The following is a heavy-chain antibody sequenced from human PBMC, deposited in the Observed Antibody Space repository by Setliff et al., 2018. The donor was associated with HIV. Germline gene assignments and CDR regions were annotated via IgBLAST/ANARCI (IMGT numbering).Heavy chain of an antibody. CDR3: AKDRTSYGDYVLGPSFDL. CDR1: GFSISDFW. V-gene: IGHV3-7*01. J-gene: IGHJ2*01. D-gene: IGHD4-17*01. CDR2: IKQDGSEK. Sequence: LRLSCAASGFSISDFWMSWVRQAPGKGLEWVANIKQDGSEKNYMDSVKGRFTISRDNAKNSLYLQMNSLRAEDTAVYYCAKDRTSYGDYVLGPSFDLWGRGTLVTVS.